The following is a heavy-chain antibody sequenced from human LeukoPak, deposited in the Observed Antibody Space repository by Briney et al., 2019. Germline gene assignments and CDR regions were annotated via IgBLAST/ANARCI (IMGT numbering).Heavy chain of an antibody. CDR1: GGSISSYY. V-gene: IGHV4-59*01. D-gene: IGHD3-10*01. CDR2: IYYSGST. Sequence: SENLSLTCTVSGGSISSYYWSWIRQPPGKGLEWIGYIYYSGSTNYNPSLKSRVTISVDTSKNQFSLKLSSVTAADTAVYYCASGSYGSGSYYKNYYYYMDVWGKGTTVTVSS. J-gene: IGHJ6*03. CDR3: ASGSYGSGSYYKNYYYYMDV.